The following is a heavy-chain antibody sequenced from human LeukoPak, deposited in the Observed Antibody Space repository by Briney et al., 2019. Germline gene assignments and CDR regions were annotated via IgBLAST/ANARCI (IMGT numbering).Heavy chain of an antibody. Sequence: ASVKVSCKASGYTFIDYDTNWVRQATGQGLEWMGWMNSKSGDTGYAQKFQGRVTMTRKTSISTAYMELSSLRPEDTAVYYCARGGLRAGTGGLDPWGQGTLVIVSS. CDR3: ARGGLRAGTGGLDP. CDR2: MNSKSGDT. J-gene: IGHJ5*02. D-gene: IGHD1-1*01. V-gene: IGHV1-8*01. CDR1: GYTFIDYD.